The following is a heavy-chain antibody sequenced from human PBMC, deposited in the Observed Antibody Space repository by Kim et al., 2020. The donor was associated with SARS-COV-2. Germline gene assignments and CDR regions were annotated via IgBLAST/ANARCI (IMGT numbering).Heavy chain of an antibody. CDR3: AKVGWLQFFDY. V-gene: IGHV3-23*01. Sequence: TYYADAVKGRFTISRDNAKNTLYLQMNSLRAEDTAVYYCAKVGWLQFFDYWGQGTLVNVSS. CDR2: T. D-gene: IGHD5-12*01. J-gene: IGHJ4*02.